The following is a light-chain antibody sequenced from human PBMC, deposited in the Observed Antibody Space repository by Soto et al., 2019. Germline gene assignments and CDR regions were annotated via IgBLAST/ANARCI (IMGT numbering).Light chain of an antibody. CDR3: QQYNSWPPIT. V-gene: IGKV3-15*01. CDR2: GAS. J-gene: IGKJ5*01. Sequence: EILMTQSPATLSVSPGERATLSCRATQTVNNKVVWYQHKPGQAPRLLIYGASTRATGIPARFSGSGSGTEFTLSISSLQSEDFAVCYCQQYNSWPPITCGQGTRLEIK. CDR1: QTVNNK.